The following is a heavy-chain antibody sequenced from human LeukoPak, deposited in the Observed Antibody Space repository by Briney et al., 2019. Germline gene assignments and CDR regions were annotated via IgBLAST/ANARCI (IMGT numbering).Heavy chain of an antibody. D-gene: IGHD3-10*01. Sequence: PGGSLRLSCAASGFTFSSYTMNWVRQAPGKGLEWVSGIGGSGGSTYHADAVKGRFTISRDSSKNTLDLQMNSLRAEDTAIYYCTKASGPGSSQGVRWFAPWGQGTLVTVSS. CDR3: TKASGPGSSQGVRWFAP. CDR2: IGGSGGST. J-gene: IGHJ5*02. CDR1: GFTFSSYT. V-gene: IGHV3-23*01.